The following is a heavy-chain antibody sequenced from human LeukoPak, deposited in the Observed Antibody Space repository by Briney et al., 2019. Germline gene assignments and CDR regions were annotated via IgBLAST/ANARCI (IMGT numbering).Heavy chain of an antibody. J-gene: IGHJ4*02. V-gene: IGHV3-30*02. D-gene: IGHD3-3*01. CDR1: GFTFSTHG. Sequence: GRSLRLSCAASGFTFSTHGMHWVRQAPGKGLEWMTFIRYDGSNKYYADSVKGRFTISRDNSKNTLYLQMNSLRAEDTAVYYCAKNYSPGRFLEWLASSDSFDYWGQGTLVTVSS. CDR2: IRYDGSNK. CDR3: AKNYSPGRFLEWLASSDSFDY.